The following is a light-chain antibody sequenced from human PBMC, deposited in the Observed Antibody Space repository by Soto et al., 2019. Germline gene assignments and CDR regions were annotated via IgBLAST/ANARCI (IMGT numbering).Light chain of an antibody. CDR3: QQRADWPIT. CDR2: QTS. Sequence: ELVLTTSPATLSSFPVDIVTLSSTSSQYINTRLAWYQHRPGQAPSLLIYQTSNRATGIPARFSGSGSGTDFTLTISGLEPDDFAVYYCQQRADWPITFGQGTRLEIK. V-gene: IGKV3-11*01. J-gene: IGKJ5*01. CDR1: QYINTR.